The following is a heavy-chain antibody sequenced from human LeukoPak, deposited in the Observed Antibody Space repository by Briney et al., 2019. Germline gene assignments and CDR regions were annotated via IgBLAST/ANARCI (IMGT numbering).Heavy chain of an antibody. Sequence: GGSLRLSCAASGFTFSSYEMNWVRQASGKGLEWVSYISSSGSIIYYADSVKGRFTISRDNAKNSVYLQMNSLRAEDTAVYYCARDRSSTSCYVDYYYYMDVWGKGTTVTVSS. CDR2: ISSSGSII. D-gene: IGHD2-2*01. V-gene: IGHV3-48*03. CDR1: GFTFSSYE. J-gene: IGHJ6*03. CDR3: ARDRSSTSCYVDYYYYMDV.